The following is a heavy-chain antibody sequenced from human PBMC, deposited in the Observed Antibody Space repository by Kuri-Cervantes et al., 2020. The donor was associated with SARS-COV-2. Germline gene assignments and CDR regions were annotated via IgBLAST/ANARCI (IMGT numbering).Heavy chain of an antibody. J-gene: IGHJ6*04. CDR2: FCGGGGST. CDR3: AKYLDGSGMDV. Sequence: GESLKISCAASGFTFRTYAMSWVRQAPGKGLVWVSSFCGGGGSTYYADSVKGRFIISRDNSKNTLYLQMSSLRAEDTAGYRCAKYLDGSGMDVWGKGTTVTVSS. D-gene: IGHD1-26*01. V-gene: IGHV3-23*01. CDR1: GFTFRTYA.